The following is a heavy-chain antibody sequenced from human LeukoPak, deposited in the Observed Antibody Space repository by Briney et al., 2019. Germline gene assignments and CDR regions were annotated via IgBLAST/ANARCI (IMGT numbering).Heavy chain of an antibody. Sequence: AGGSLRLSCAASGFTFSSYAMSWVRQAPGKGLEWVSAISGSGGSTYYADSVKGRFTISRDNSKNTLYLQMNSLRVEDTAVYYCARVNLGALVRGVFHYIGMDVWGQGTTVTVSS. D-gene: IGHD3-10*01. CDR1: GFTFSSYA. CDR3: ARVNLGALVRGVFHYIGMDV. V-gene: IGHV3-23*01. J-gene: IGHJ6*02. CDR2: ISGSGGST.